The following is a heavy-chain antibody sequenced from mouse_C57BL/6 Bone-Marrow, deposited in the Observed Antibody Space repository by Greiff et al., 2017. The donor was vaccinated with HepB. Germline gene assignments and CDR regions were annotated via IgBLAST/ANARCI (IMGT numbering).Heavy chain of an antibody. CDR1: GYTFTSYW. CDR3: ARRHYYDYDGSYAMDY. CDR2: IYPGSGST. J-gene: IGHJ4*01. D-gene: IGHD2-4*01. Sequence: QVQLQQPGAELVKPGASVKMSCKASGYTFTSYWITWVKQRPGQGLEWIGDIYPGSGSTNYNEKFKSKATLTVDTSSSTAYMQLSSLTSEDSAVYYCARRHYYDYDGSYAMDYWGQGTSVTVSS. V-gene: IGHV1-55*01.